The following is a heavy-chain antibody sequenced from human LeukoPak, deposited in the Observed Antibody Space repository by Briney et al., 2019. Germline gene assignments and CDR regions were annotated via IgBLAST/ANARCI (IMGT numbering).Heavy chain of an antibody. CDR2: ISAYNGNT. D-gene: IGHD3-10*01. V-gene: IGHV1-18*01. CDR1: GYTFTSYG. J-gene: IGHJ4*02. CDR3: ARDLFIGVLYGSGSLSAQYYFDY. Sequence: ASVTVSCKASGYTFTSYGISWVRQAPGQGLEWMGWISAYNGNTNYAQKLQGRVTMTTDTSTSTAYMELRSLRSDDTAVYYCARDLFIGVLYGSGSLSAQYYFDYWGQGTLVTVSS.